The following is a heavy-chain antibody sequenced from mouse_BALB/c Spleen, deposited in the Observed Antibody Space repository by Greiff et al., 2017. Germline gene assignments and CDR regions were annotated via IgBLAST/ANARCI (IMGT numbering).Heavy chain of an antibody. CDR1: GFTFSSYT. CDR3: TRDRDRYDGNFDY. D-gene: IGHD2-14*01. CDR2: ISSGGSYT. V-gene: IGHV5-6-4*01. Sequence: EVNVVESGGGLVKPGGSLKLSCAASGFTFSSYTMSWVRQTPEKRLEWVATISSGGSYTYYPDSVKGRFTISRDNAKNTLYLQLSSLKSEDTAMYYCTRDRDRYDGNFDYWGQGTTLTVSS. J-gene: IGHJ2*01.